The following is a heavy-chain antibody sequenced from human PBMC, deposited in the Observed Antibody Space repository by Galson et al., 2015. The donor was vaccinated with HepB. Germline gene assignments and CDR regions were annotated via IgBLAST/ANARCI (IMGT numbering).Heavy chain of an antibody. CDR3: AREWGGRGIIGGWFDP. CDR1: GYTFTGYY. CDR2: MNPNSGDT. D-gene: IGHD3-10*01. Sequence: SVKVSCKASGYTFTGYYMHWVRQAPGQGLEWMGWMNPNSGDTSYAQKFQGRVTMTRDTSISTAYMELSRLRSDDTAVYYCAREWGGRGIIGGWFDPWGQGTLVAVSS. V-gene: IGHV1-2*02. J-gene: IGHJ5*02.